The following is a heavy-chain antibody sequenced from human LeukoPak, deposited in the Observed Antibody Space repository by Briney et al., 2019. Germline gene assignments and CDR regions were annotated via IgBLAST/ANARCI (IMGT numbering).Heavy chain of an antibody. CDR1: GGSISSSSAY. CDR2: IYYSKNT. J-gene: IGHJ4*02. Sequence: SETLSLTCTVPGGSISSSSAYWGWIRQPPGKGLEWIGSIYYSKNTYYNPSLKSRVTISAETSKNQFSLTLGSVSATDTAVYYCVSPRGFSYGYFDYWGQGTLVTVSS. D-gene: IGHD5-18*01. V-gene: IGHV4-39*01. CDR3: VSPRGFSYGYFDY.